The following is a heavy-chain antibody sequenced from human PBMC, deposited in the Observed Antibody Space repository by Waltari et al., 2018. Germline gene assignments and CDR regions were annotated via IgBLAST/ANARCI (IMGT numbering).Heavy chain of an antibody. CDR1: GGPFSSYA. CDR3: TRTYYYGSGSYAY. V-gene: IGHV1-69*05. Sequence: QVQLVQSGAEVTNPGSSVKVSCKASGGPFSSYAISWVRPAPGQGLEWMGGIIPSFGTANYAQKFQGRVTITTDESTSTAYMELSSLRSEDTAVYYCTRTYYYGSGSYAYWGQGTLVTVSS. J-gene: IGHJ4*02. CDR2: IIPSFGTA. D-gene: IGHD3-10*01.